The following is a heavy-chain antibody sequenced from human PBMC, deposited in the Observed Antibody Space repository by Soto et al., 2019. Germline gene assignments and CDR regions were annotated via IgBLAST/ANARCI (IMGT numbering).Heavy chain of an antibody. D-gene: IGHD5-18*01. CDR2: LYSGGGI. V-gene: IGHV3-53*01. CDR3: ARSDPGYAYGLNV. Sequence: EAQLVESGGGLIQPGGSLRLSCAASGFTVSDNYITWVRQAPGRGLEWVSLLYSGGGIYYADSVKGRFTIYRDTSKKTLYLQMNSLRTEDTAVYYCARSDPGYAYGLNVWGQGTTVTVSS. J-gene: IGHJ6*02. CDR1: GFTVSDNY.